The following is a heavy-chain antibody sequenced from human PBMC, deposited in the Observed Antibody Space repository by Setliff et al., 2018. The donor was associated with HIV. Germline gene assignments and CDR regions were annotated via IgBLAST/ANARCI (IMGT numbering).Heavy chain of an antibody. J-gene: IGHJ6*03. V-gene: IGHV4-4*09. Sequence: SETLSLTCTVSGGSFSNYCWNWIRQSPGKGLEWIGYIFTSGSTHYNPSLQSRVTISIDPSKNQFSLRLSSVTAADTAVYYCARRGATVTLYYYYHMDVWGKGTTVTVSS. CDR2: IFTSGST. D-gene: IGHD4-17*01. CDR1: GGSFSNYC. CDR3: ARRGATVTLYYYYHMDV.